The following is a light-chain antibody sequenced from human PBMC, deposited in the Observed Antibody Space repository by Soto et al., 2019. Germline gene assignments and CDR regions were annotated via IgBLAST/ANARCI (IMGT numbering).Light chain of an antibody. Sequence: SGLTQPPSASGSPGQSVTMACTGTSSDVGGYNCVSWYQQHPGKAPKLMIYEVTKRPSGVPNRFSGSRSGNTASLTVSGLQAEDEADYYCSSYAGSNNYVFGTGTKVTVL. CDR1: SSDVGGYNC. J-gene: IGLJ1*01. V-gene: IGLV2-8*01. CDR3: SSYAGSNNYV. CDR2: EVT.